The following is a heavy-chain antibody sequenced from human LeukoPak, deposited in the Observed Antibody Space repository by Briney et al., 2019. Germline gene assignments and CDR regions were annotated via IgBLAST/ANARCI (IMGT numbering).Heavy chain of an antibody. Sequence: SGGSLRLSCAASGFTFRNYALSWVRQAPGKGLEWVSSISGSGGSTYYADSVKGRFTISRDNAKNTLYLQMNSLRAEDTAVYHCARVTSRTPAAGIDYWGQGTLVTVSS. J-gene: IGHJ4*02. CDR1: GFTFRNYA. D-gene: IGHD6-13*01. CDR3: ARVTSRTPAAGIDY. CDR2: ISGSGGST. V-gene: IGHV3-23*01.